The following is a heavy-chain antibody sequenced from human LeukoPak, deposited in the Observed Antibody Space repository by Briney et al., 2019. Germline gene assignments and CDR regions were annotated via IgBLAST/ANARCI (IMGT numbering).Heavy chain of an antibody. CDR1: GGSISSSRYY. CDR2: IFYSGST. CDR3: ARVTLFRGAQIDS. J-gene: IGHJ4*02. Sequence: SETLSLTCTVSGGSISSSRYYWGWIRQPPGKGLEWIGSIFYSGSTYYNPSLKSRVTISVDTSKNQFSLKLSSVTAADTAVYFCARVTLFRGAQIDSWGQGTLVTVSS. V-gene: IGHV4-39*01. D-gene: IGHD3-10*01.